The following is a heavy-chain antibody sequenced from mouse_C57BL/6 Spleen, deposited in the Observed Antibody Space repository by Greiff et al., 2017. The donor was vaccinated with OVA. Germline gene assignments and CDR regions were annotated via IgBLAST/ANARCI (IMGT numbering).Heavy chain of an antibody. V-gene: IGHV14-1*01. Sequence: VQLQQSGAELVRPGASVKLSCTASGFNIKDYYMHWVKQRPEQGLEWIGRIDPEDGDTEYAPKFQGKATMTADTSSNTAYLQLSSLTSEDTAVYYCTLTYYSNYVPWFAYWGQGTLVTVSA. CDR1: GFNIKDYY. J-gene: IGHJ3*01. CDR2: IDPEDGDT. CDR3: TLTYYSNYVPWFAY. D-gene: IGHD2-5*01.